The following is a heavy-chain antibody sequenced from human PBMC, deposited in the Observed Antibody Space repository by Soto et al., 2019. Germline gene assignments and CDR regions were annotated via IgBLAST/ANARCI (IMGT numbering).Heavy chain of an antibody. V-gene: IGHV4-31*03. Sequence: PSETLSLTCTVSGDAIYIGGYYWTWVRQHPGKGLEWLGYIYHTGKTYYNPSLEGRVTMSVDTSKNQFPLKLASVAGAGTAVYYCARDGSSTANWIDPWGQGTLVTGSS. CDR2: IYHTGKT. D-gene: IGHD2-2*01. J-gene: IGHJ5*02. CDR3: ARDGSSTANWIDP. CDR1: GDAIYIGGYY.